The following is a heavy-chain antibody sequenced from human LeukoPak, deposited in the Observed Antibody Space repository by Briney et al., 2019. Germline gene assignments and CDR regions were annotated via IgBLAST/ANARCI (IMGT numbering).Heavy chain of an antibody. CDR3: ARDNYSYRLDL. CDR2: ISSSSSYI. V-gene: IGHV3-21*04. J-gene: IGHJ5*02. Sequence: SGGSLRLSCAASGFTFSSYSVNWVRQAPGKGLEWVSSISSSSSYIYYADSVKGRFTISRDNSKNTLYLHMNSLRAEDTAIYYCARDNYSYRLDLWGQGTLVTVSS. D-gene: IGHD2-21*01. CDR1: GFTFSSYS.